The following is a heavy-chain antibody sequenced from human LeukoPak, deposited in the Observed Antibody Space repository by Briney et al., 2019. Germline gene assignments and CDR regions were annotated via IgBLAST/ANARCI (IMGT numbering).Heavy chain of an antibody. CDR2: INWNGGST. V-gene: IGHV3-20*04. CDR3: ASSRRERYYYDSSGYYLDY. D-gene: IGHD3-22*01. J-gene: IGHJ4*02. Sequence: PGGSLRLSCAASGFTFDDYGLSWVRQAPGKGLEWVSGINWNGGSTGYADSVKGRFTISRDNAKNSLYLQMNSLRAEDTAVYYCASSRRERYYYDSSGYYLDYWGQGTLVTVSS. CDR1: GFTFDDYG.